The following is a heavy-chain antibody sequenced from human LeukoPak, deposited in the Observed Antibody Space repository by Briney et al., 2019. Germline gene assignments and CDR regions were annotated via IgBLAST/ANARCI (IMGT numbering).Heavy chain of an antibody. Sequence: AASVKVSCKASGGTFSSYAISWVRQAPGQGLEWMGGIIPIFGTANYAQKFQGRVTITADESTSTAYMELSSLRSEDTAVYYCARDSNCSGGSCYPAIWGQGTMVTVSS. D-gene: IGHD2-15*01. CDR2: IIPIFGTA. CDR1: GGTFSSYA. V-gene: IGHV1-69*01. J-gene: IGHJ3*02. CDR3: ARDSNCSGGSCYPAI.